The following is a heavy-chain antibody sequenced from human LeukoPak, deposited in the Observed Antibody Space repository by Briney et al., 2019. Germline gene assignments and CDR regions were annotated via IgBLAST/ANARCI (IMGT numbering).Heavy chain of an antibody. V-gene: IGHV3-30*02. Sequence: GGSLRLSCAASGFTFSDFGMHWVRQAPGKGLEWVAFIRYDGSNKYYADSVKGRFTISRDNSKNTLHLQMNSLRAEDTAVYYCASVGSMVVGRLDYWGQGTLVTVSS. CDR3: ASVGSMVVGRLDY. CDR1: GFTFSDFG. D-gene: IGHD2-2*01. J-gene: IGHJ4*02. CDR2: IRYDGSNK.